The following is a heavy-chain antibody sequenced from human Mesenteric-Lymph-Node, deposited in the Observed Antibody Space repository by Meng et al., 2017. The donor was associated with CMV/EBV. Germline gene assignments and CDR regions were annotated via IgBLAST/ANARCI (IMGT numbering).Heavy chain of an antibody. J-gene: IGHJ6*02. V-gene: IGHV3-23*01. D-gene: IGHD2-15*01. CDR3: ARGVTPRGAYAMDV. CDR1: GFTFSSYG. CDR2: ISFSGGST. Sequence: GGSLRLSCAASGFTFSSYGMSWVRQAPGKGLEWVSTISFSGGSTYYADSVKGRFTISRDNSENTLYLQMNSLRAEDSAVYYCARGVTPRGAYAMDVWGQGTTVTVSS.